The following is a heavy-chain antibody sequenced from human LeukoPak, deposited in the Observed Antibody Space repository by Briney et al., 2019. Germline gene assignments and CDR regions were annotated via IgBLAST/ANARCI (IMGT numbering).Heavy chain of an antibody. Sequence: GGSLRLSCAASGFTFSSYAMSWVRQAPGKGLEWVSAISGSGGSTYYADSVKGRFTISRDNSKNTLYLQMNSLRAADTAVYYCAKLSMGYDSSGYYYDFDYWGQGTLVTVSS. V-gene: IGHV3-23*01. CDR2: ISGSGGST. CDR1: GFTFSSYA. D-gene: IGHD3-22*01. J-gene: IGHJ4*02. CDR3: AKLSMGYDSSGYYYDFDY.